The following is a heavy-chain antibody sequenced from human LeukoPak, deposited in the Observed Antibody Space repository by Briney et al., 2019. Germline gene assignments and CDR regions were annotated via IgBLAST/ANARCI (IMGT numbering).Heavy chain of an antibody. Sequence: PGGSLRLSCAASGLTFSSYSMNWVRQAPGKGLEWVSFISSSSAYISYADSVKGRFTISRDNAKNSLYLQMNNLRAEDTAVYYCAKKMDDAFDIWGQGTMVTVSS. D-gene: IGHD5-24*01. V-gene: IGHV3-21*01. J-gene: IGHJ3*02. CDR2: ISSSSAYI. CDR1: GLTFSSYS. CDR3: AKKMDDAFDI.